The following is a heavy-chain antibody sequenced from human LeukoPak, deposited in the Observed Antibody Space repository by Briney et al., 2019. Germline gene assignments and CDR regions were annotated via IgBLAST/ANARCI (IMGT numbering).Heavy chain of an antibody. Sequence: GGSLRLSCAASGFTFSTYAMSWVRQTPGKGLEWVSAISGSGGSTYYADSVKGRFTISRDNSKNTLYLQMNSLRAEGTAVYHCAKDLPAAYFDYWGQGTLVTVSS. CDR1: GFTFSTYA. CDR2: ISGSGGST. CDR3: AKDLPAAYFDY. J-gene: IGHJ4*02. V-gene: IGHV3-23*01. D-gene: IGHD2-2*01.